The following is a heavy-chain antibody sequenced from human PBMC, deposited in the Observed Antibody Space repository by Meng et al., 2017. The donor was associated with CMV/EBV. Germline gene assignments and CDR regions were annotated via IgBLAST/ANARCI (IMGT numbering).Heavy chain of an antibody. J-gene: IGHJ2*01. D-gene: IGHD3-3*01. CDR1: GGTFSSYA. CDR3: ARTGRFLEWLGYIDL. Sequence: SVTVSCKASGGTFSSYAISWVRQAPGQGLEWMGGIIPIFGTANYAQKFQGRVTITTDESTSTAYMELSSLRSEDTAVYYCARTGRFLEWLGYIDLWGRGTLVTVSS. CDR2: IIPIFGTA. V-gene: IGHV1-69*05.